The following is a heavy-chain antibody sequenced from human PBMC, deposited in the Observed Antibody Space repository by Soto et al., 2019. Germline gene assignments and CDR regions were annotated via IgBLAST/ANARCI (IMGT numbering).Heavy chain of an antibody. D-gene: IGHD1-20*01. CDR2: IYYSGST. V-gene: IGHV4-31*03. J-gene: IGHJ4*02. CDR3: ARDAITGTVAGYFDY. Sequence: QVQLQESGPGLVKPSQTLSLTCTVSGGSISSGGYYWSWIRQHPGKGLEWIGYIYYSGSTYYNPSLKSRVTISVDTSKNQSSLKLSSVTAADTAVYYCARDAITGTVAGYFDYWGQGTLVTVSS. CDR1: GGSISSGGYY.